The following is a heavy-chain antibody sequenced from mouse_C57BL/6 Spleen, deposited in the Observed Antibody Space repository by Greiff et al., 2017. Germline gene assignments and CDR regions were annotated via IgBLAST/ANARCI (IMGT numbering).Heavy chain of an antibody. Sequence: SGAELARPGASVKMSCKASGYTFTSYKMHWVKQRPGQGLEWIGYINPSSGYTKYNQKFKDKATLAADKSSSTAYMQLSSLTAEDSAVYYCARSYGSTLFAYWGQGTLVTVSA. J-gene: IGHJ3*01. V-gene: IGHV1-4*01. D-gene: IGHD1-1*01. CDR2: INPSSGYT. CDR1: GYTFTSYK. CDR3: ARSYGSTLFAY.